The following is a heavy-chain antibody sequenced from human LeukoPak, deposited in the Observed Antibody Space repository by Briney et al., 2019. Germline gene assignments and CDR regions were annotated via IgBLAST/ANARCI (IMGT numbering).Heavy chain of an antibody. V-gene: IGHV3-21*01. Sequence: KPGGSLRLSCAASGFTFSSYSMNWVRQAPGKGLEWVSSISSSSSYIYYADSVKGRFTISRDNAKNSLYLQMNSLRAEDTAVYYCAREWHCSSTSCRQFDYWGQGTLVTVSS. CDR3: AREWHCSSTSCRQFDY. CDR1: GFTFSSYS. CDR2: ISSSSSYI. D-gene: IGHD2-2*01. J-gene: IGHJ4*02.